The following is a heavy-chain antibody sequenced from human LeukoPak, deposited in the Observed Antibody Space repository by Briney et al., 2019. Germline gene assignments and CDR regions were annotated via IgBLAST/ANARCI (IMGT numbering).Heavy chain of an antibody. CDR1: GGSISSGSYY. CDR3: ARDGSSFYRGQWLRDSG. J-gene: IGHJ4*02. V-gene: IGHV4-61*02. D-gene: IGHD5-12*01. Sequence: SQTLSLTCTVSGGSISSGSYYWSWIRQPAGKGLEWIGRIYTSGSTNYNPSLKSRVTISVDKSKNQFSLKLSSVTAADTAVYYCARDGSSFYRGQWLRDSGWGQGTLVTVSS. CDR2: IYTSGST.